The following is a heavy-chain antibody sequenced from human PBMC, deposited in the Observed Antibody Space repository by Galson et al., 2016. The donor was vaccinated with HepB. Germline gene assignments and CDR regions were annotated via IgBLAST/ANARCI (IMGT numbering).Heavy chain of an antibody. J-gene: IGHJ5*02. Sequence: ETLSLTCNVSSGSISSYYWSWIRQPPGKGPERIGYIYYSGFTNYNPSLKSRVTISVDTSKNQFSLKLTSLTAADTAVYYCARHSSSWDSTWFDPWGQGTLVTVSS. CDR2: IYYSGFT. CDR1: SGSISSYY. V-gene: IGHV4-59*01. CDR3: ARHSSSWDSTWFDP. D-gene: IGHD6-13*01.